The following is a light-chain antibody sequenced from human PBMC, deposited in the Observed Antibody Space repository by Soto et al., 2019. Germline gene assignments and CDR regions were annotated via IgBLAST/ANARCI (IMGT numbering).Light chain of an antibody. CDR1: QSVSIY. CDR3: QQRSNGLT. Sequence: DIVLTQSPATLSSSPGERATLSCRASQSVSIYVAWYQQKSGQAPRLLIYDASTWATGIPARFSGSGSGTDFTLTISSLEPENFAVYSCQQRSNGLTFGGGTKVEIK. CDR2: DAS. V-gene: IGKV3-11*01. J-gene: IGKJ4*01.